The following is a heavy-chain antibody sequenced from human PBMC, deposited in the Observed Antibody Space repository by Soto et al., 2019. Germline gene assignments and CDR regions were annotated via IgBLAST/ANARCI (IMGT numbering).Heavy chain of an antibody. J-gene: IGHJ3*02. CDR3: AGDREQWLVLAFDI. CDR1: GDSVSSNSAA. V-gene: IGHV6-1*01. CDR2: TYYRSKWYN. Sequence: SQTLSLTCAISGDSVSSNSAAWNWIRQSPSRGLEWLGRTYYRSKWYNDYAVSVKSRITINPDTSKNQFSLQLNLVTPEDTAVYYCAGDREQWLVLAFDIWGQGTMVTVSS. D-gene: IGHD6-19*01.